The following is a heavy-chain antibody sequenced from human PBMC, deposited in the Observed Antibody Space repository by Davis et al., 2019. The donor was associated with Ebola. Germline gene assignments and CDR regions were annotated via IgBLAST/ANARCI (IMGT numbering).Heavy chain of an antibody. CDR2: ISSSSSTI. D-gene: IGHD2-15*01. CDR1: GFTFSSYS. Sequence: GGSLRLSCAASGFTFSSYSMHWVRQAPGKGLEWVSYISSSSSTIYYADSVKGRFTISRDHAKNSLYLQMNSLRDEDTAVYYCARASGGYCSGGSCYELEAWGYWGQGTLVTVSS. CDR3: ARASGGYCSGGSCYELEAWGY. V-gene: IGHV3-48*02. J-gene: IGHJ4*02.